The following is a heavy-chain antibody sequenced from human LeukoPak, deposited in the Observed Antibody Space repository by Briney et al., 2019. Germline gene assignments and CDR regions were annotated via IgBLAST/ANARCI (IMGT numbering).Heavy chain of an antibody. Sequence: PGGPLRLSCAASGFTFSSYGMHWVRQAPGKGLEWVAVIWYDGSNKYYADSVKGRFTISRDNSKNTLYLQMNSLRAEDTAVYYCARGSMVRGTPWYFDYWGQGTLVTVSS. CDR3: ARGSMVRGTPWYFDY. D-gene: IGHD3-10*01. CDR1: GFTFSSYG. CDR2: IWYDGSNK. J-gene: IGHJ4*02. V-gene: IGHV3-33*01.